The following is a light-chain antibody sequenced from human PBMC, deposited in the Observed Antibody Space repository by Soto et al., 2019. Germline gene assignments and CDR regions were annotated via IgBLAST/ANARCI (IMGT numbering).Light chain of an antibody. J-gene: IGKJ4*01. V-gene: IGKV3-20*01. CDR2: GAS. Sequence: IVLTHSPGTVSLKQEERATLSCRASQSVSSNYLAWYQQKPGQAPRLLIYGASSRATGVPARFSGSGSGTDFTLTISSLEPEDFAVYYCQLYGSSPLTSGGGTKVDNK. CDR3: QLYGSSPLT. CDR1: QSVSSNY.